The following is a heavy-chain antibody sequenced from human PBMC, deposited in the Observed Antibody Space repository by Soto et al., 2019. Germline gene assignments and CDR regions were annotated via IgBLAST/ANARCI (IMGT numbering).Heavy chain of an antibody. CDR2: ISYDGSNK. Sequence: GGSLRLSCAASGFTFSSYGMHWVRQAPGKGLEWVAVISYDGSNKYYADSVKGRFTISRDNSKNTLYLQMNSLRAEDTAVYYCAKSYTYNWNDGKFNYYYGMDVWGQGTTVTVSS. CDR3: AKSYTYNWNDGKFNYYYGMDV. D-gene: IGHD1-20*01. CDR1: GFTFSSYG. J-gene: IGHJ6*02. V-gene: IGHV3-30*18.